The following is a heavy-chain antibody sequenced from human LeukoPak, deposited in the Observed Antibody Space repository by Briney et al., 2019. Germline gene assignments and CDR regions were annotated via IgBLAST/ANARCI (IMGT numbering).Heavy chain of an antibody. Sequence: PGGSLRLSCAASGFTVSSNYMSWVRQAPGKGLERVSVIYRGGSTHYAGSVEGRFTISRDKSKNTVYLQLNSLRAEDTAVYYCARSPDYGDPYWYFDLWGRGTLVTVSS. CDR1: GFTVSSNY. CDR3: ARSPDYGDPYWYFDL. CDR2: IYRGGST. D-gene: IGHD4-17*01. V-gene: IGHV3-53*01. J-gene: IGHJ2*01.